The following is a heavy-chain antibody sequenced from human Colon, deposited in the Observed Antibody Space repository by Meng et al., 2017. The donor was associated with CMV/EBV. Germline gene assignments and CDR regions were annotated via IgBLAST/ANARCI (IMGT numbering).Heavy chain of an antibody. CDR2: IYHSGTT. D-gene: IGHD5-18*01. CDR1: GVSISSDNW. V-gene: IGHV4-4*02. CDR3: AKIPLGYSLSPLVGLDP. J-gene: IGHJ5*02. Sequence: QVSLQDASPGLVKPSGTLSLLCSVSGVSISSDNWWTWVRQPPGKGLEWIGEIYHSGTTNYNPPLKSRVTISVDKSKNQVSLNLSSVTAADTAVYFCAKIPLGYSLSPLVGLDPWGQGTLVTVSS.